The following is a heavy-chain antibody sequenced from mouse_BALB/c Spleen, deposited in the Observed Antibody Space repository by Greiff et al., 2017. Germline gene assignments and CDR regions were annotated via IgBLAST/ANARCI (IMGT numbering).Heavy chain of an antibody. D-gene: IGHD1-1*01. CDR1: GFTFSSYA. CDR3: ARGDGRDY. J-gene: IGHJ2*01. V-gene: IGHV5-9-3*01. CDR2: ISSGGSYT. Sequence: EVQGVESGGGLVKPGGSLKLSCAASGFTFSSYAMSWVRQTPEKRLEWVATISSGGSYTYYPDSVKGRFTSSRDNAKNTLYLQMSSLRSEDTAMYDCARGDGRDYWGQGTTLTVSS.